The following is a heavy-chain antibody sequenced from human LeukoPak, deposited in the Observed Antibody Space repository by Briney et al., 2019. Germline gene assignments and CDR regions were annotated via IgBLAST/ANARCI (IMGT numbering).Heavy chain of an antibody. D-gene: IGHD5-18*01. V-gene: IGHV4-34*01. CDR1: GGSFSGYY. CDR3: ARDLPNKRYSYGPSNPWYFEI. CDR2: INHSGST. Sequence: SETLSPSCAVYGGSFSGYYCSWIRQPPGKGLEWIGEINHSGSTNYNPSLKSRVTISVDTTKNQFSLKLSSVTAADTAVYYCARDLPNKRYSYGPSNPWYFEISGGGKLVTVSS. J-gene: IGHJ2*01.